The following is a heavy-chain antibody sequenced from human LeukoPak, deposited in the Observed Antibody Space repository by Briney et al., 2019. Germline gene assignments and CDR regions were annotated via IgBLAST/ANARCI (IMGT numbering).Heavy chain of an antibody. V-gene: IGHV3-23*01. CDR1: GFTFSSYA. Sequence: RGSLRLSCAASGFTFSSYAMSWVRQAPGKGLEWVSGISGSGTSTYYADSVKGRFTISRDNSKNTLYLQMNSLRAEDTAVYYCAKDSTSRQDYYFDYWGQGTLVTVSS. J-gene: IGHJ4*02. CDR3: AKDSTSRQDYYFDY. D-gene: IGHD6-6*01. CDR2: ISGSGTST.